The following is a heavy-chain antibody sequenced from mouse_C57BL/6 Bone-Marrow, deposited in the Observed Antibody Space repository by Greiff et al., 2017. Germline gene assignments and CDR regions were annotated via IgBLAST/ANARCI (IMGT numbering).Heavy chain of an antibody. J-gene: IGHJ1*03. Sequence: ESGPGLVKPSQSLSLTCSVTGYSITSGYYWNWIRQFPGNKLEWMGYISYDGSNNYNPSLKNRISITRDTSKNQFFLKLNSVTTEDTATYYCASLYDGYYGGYWYFDVWGTGTTVTVSS. D-gene: IGHD2-3*01. CDR3: ASLYDGYYGGYWYFDV. CDR1: GYSITSGYY. CDR2: ISYDGSN. V-gene: IGHV3-6*01.